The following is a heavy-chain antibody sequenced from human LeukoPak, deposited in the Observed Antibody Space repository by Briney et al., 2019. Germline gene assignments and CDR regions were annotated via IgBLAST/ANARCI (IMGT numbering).Heavy chain of an antibody. CDR3: ARRGDGYNLYFDY. V-gene: IGHV4-59*08. J-gene: IGHJ4*02. CDR2: IFYSGST. Sequence: PSETLSLTCTISGGSISSYYWSWIRQPPGKGLEWIGYIFYSGSTNCNPSLKSRVTISVDTSKNQFSLKLSSVTAADTAVYCCARRGDGYNLYFDYWGQGTLVTVSS. CDR1: GGSISSYY. D-gene: IGHD5-24*01.